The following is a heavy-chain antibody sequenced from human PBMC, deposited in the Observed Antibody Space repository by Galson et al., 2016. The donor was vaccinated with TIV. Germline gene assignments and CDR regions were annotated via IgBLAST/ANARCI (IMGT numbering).Heavy chain of an antibody. Sequence: SVKVSCKASGGTLNNYAISWMRQAPGQGLEWMGGILPIFGITDYGQKFQGRVTLTKDQSTNTAYMELSRVRSEDTAVYYCAKVTGYYNDTSGNWTKRNGFDPRGQGTLVTVSS. V-gene: IGHV1-69*05. CDR2: ILPIFGIT. CDR3: AKVTGYYNDTSGNWTKRNGFDP. CDR1: GGTLNNYA. D-gene: IGHD3-22*01. J-gene: IGHJ5*02.